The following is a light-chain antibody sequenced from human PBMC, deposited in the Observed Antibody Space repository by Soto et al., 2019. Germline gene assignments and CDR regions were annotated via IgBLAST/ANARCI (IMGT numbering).Light chain of an antibody. CDR1: QGIRND. J-gene: IGKJ4*01. CDR3: LQDYNYPLT. CDR2: ATS. V-gene: IGKV1-6*01. Sequence: AIQMTQSPSSLSASVGDRVTITCRASQGIRNDLGWYQQKPGKAHKLLIYATSSLQSGVPSRFSGSGSGIDFTLTIISLHPEDFATYYCLQDYNYPLTFGGGTKVEIK.